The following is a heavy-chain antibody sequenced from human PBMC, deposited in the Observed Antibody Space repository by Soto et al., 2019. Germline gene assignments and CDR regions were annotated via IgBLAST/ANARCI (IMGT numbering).Heavy chain of an antibody. CDR1: GYTFTDYY. J-gene: IGHJ4*02. V-gene: IGHV1-2*04. CDR2: INPDSGGT. Sequence: QVQLVQSGADVKKPGASVKVSCRASGYTFTDYYMHWVRQAPGQGLEWMGWINPDSGGTKYAQKFQGWVTMTRDTSISTANMELSSLKSDETAVYYCARAMSNHVNFDYWGQGTLVTVSS. D-gene: IGHD4-4*01. CDR3: ARAMSNHVNFDY.